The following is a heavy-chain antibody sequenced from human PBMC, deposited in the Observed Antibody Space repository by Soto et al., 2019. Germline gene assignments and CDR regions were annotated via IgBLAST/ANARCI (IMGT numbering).Heavy chain of an antibody. Sequence: PSQTLSLPCAISGDSVSSNSAAWNWISQSPSRGLEWLGRTYYRSKWYNDYAVSVKSRITINPDTSKNQFSLQLNSVTPEDTAVYYCASEVGATRAFDIWGQGTMVTVSS. CDR1: GDSVSSNSAA. D-gene: IGHD1-26*01. J-gene: IGHJ3*02. CDR3: ASEVGATRAFDI. V-gene: IGHV6-1*01. CDR2: TYYRSKWYN.